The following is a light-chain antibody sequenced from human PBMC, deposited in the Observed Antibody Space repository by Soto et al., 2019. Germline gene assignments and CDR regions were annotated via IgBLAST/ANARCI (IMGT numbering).Light chain of an antibody. V-gene: IGKV3-11*01. J-gene: IGKJ5*01. CDR1: QSFSSY. CDR2: DAS. Sequence: EIVLTQSPGTLSLSPGERATLSCRASQSFSSYLAWYQQKPGQAPRLLIYDASKRATGIPARFSGRGSGTDFTLTISSLEPKDFAVYYCQQRSNWPPVITFGQGTRLEIK. CDR3: QQRSNWPPVIT.